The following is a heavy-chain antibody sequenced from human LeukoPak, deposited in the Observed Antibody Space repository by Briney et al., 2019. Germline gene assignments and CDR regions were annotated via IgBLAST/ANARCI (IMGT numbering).Heavy chain of an antibody. D-gene: IGHD4-23*01. CDR2: INAGNGNT. CDR1: GYTFTSYA. V-gene: IGHV1-3*01. J-gene: IGHJ4*02. Sequence: ASVKVSCKASGYTFTSYAIHWVRQAPGQRLEWMGWINAGNGNTKYSQKFQGRVTITRDTSASTAYMELSSLRSEDTAVYYCAILGPYGGFDYWGQGTLVTVSS. CDR3: AILGPYGGFDY.